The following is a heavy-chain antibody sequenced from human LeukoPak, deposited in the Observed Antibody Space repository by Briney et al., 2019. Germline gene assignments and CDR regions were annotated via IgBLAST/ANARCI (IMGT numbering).Heavy chain of an antibody. V-gene: IGHV3-23*01. Sequence: PGGSLRLSCAASGFTFSSYAMSWVRQAPGKGLEWVSAISGSSGSTYYADSVKGRFTISRDNSKNTLYLQMNSLRAEDTAVYYCAKAHTVTPYYFDYWGQGTLVTVSS. CDR2: ISGSSGST. J-gene: IGHJ4*02. CDR3: AKAHTVTPYYFDY. D-gene: IGHD4-17*01. CDR1: GFTFSSYA.